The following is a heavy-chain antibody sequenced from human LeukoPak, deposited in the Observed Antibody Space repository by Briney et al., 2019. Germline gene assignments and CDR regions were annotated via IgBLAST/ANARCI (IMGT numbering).Heavy chain of an antibody. D-gene: IGHD1-26*01. V-gene: IGHV4-59*01. CDR2: LSMRGTT. CDR1: GASIGSSF. Sequence: PSETLSLTCTVSGASIGSSFWNWIRQPPGRGLEWIGYLSMRGTTNYNPSLKSRVTISADTSENQFSLKVSSVTAADTAVYYCTRNRGYYVNDYWGQGILVTVSS. CDR3: TRNRGYYVNDY. J-gene: IGHJ4*02.